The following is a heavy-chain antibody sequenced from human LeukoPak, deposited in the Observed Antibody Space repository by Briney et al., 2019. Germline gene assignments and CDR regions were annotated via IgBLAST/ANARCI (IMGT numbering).Heavy chain of an antibody. Sequence: SQTLSLTCTVSGGSVSTGSYYWSWIRQPAGRGLEWIGHIHTSGTMNYNASLKSRVRISVETSKNQFSLKLNSVTAADTAVYYCARLPLWFGELFLFDYWGQRTLVTVSS. V-gene: IGHV4-61*09. CDR2: IHTSGTM. D-gene: IGHD3-10*01. CDR3: ARLPLWFGELFLFDY. CDR1: GGSVSTGSYY. J-gene: IGHJ4*02.